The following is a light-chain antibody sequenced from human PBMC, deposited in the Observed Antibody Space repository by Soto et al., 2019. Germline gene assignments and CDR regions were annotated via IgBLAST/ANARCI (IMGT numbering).Light chain of an antibody. CDR2: EVS. CDR1: ASDVGSYNL. Sequence: QSALSQPASVSGSPGQSITISCTGSASDVGSYNLVSWYQQHPGKAPKLVIFEVSYRPSGVSNRFSGSKSGNTASLTISGLQAEDEADYYCSSFTTTTTLVVFGGGTKVTVL. J-gene: IGLJ2*01. V-gene: IGLV2-14*02. CDR3: SSFTTTTTLVV.